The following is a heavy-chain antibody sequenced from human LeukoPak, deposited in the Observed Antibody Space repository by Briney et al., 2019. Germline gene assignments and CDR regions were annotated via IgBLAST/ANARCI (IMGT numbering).Heavy chain of an antibody. D-gene: IGHD3-22*01. CDR2: IYYSGST. CDR3: ARRTDYYDSSGMYYFDY. V-gene: IGHV4-59*12. Sequence: SETLSLTCTVSGGSISSYYWSWIRQPPGKGLEWIGYIYYSGSTNYNPSLKSRVTISVDTSKNQFSLKLSSVTAADTAVYYCARRTDYYDSSGMYYFDYWGQGTLVTVSS. J-gene: IGHJ4*02. CDR1: GGSISSYY.